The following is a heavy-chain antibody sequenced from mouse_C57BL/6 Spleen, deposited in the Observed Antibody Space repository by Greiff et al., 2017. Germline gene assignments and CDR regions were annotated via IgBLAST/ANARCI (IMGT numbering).Heavy chain of an antibody. D-gene: IGHD1-2*01. V-gene: IGHV14-2*01. CDR2: IDPEDGET. CDR3: SLYGPWIAY. CDR1: GFNIKDYY. Sequence: EVQLQQSGAELVKPGASVKLSCTASGFNIKDYYMHWVKQRTEQGLEWIGWIDPEDGETKYASNFQGKATITADTSSNTAYLQLSIRTSKDTAVYYCSLYGPWIAYWGQGTLVTVSA. J-gene: IGHJ3*01.